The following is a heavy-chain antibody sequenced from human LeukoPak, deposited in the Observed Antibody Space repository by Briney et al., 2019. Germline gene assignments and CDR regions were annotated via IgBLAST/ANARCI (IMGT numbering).Heavy chain of an antibody. V-gene: IGHV1-69*05. J-gene: IGHJ6*03. D-gene: IGHD3-16*01. CDR1: RGTFSSYA. CDR3: ARERLGGAYYYYYYMDV. Sequence: SVKVSCKASRGTFSSYAISWVRQAPGQGLEWMGGIIPIFGTANYAQKFQGRVTMTTDTSTSTAYMELRSLRSDDTAVYYCARERLGGAYYYYYYMDVWGKGTTVTISS. CDR2: IIPIFGTA.